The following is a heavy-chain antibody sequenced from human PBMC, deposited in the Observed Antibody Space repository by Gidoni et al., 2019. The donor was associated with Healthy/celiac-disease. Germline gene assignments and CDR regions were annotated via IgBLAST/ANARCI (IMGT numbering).Heavy chain of an antibody. V-gene: IGHV3-23*01. D-gene: IGHD1-26*01. Sequence: EVQLLESGGGLVQPGGSLRLSCAASGYTCSSYAMSWVRQTPGKGLEWVSAISGSGGSTYYADSVKGRLTISRDNSKHTLYLQMNSLRAEDTAVYYCAKDRYSGSYAGGYFDIWGQGTMVTVSS. CDR3: AKDRYSGSYAGGYFDI. CDR1: GYTCSSYA. J-gene: IGHJ3*02. CDR2: ISGSGGST.